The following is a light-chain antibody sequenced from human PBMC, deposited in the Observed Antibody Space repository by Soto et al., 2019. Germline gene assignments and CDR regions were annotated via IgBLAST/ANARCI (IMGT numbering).Light chain of an antibody. CDR1: QSVSSN. J-gene: IGKJ5*01. V-gene: IGKV3-15*01. Sequence: EIVMTQSPATLSVSPGERATLSCRASQSVSSNLAWYQQKPGQAPRLLICGASTRATGIPARFSGSGSGTEFTLTISSLQSEDFAVYYCQQYSKWPITFGQGTRLEIK. CDR2: GAS. CDR3: QQYSKWPIT.